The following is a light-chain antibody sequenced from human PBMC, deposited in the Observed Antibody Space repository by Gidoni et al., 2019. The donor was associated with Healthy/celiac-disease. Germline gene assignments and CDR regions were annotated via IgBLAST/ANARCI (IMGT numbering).Light chain of an antibody. CDR1: QTVSSY. V-gene: IGKV3-11*01. CDR2: DAS. J-gene: IGKJ4*01. Sequence: EIVLPQSPATLSLSPGERATLSCRASQTVSSYLAWYQRKPGQAPRLLIYDASNRATGIPARFSGSGSGTDFTLTISSLGPEDFAVYYCRQRSNWPLTFGGGTKVEIK. CDR3: RQRSNWPLT.